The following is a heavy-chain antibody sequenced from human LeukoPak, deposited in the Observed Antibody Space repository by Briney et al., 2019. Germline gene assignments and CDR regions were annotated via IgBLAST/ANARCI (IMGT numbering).Heavy chain of an antibody. CDR3: ARNMYGNTWTFDY. CDR1: SGSSSSGGYS. CDR2: IYYSGNT. V-gene: IGHV4-31*03. D-gene: IGHD1-1*01. J-gene: IGHJ4*02. Sequence: SQTLSLTCIVSSGSSSSGGYSWSWIRQHPGKGLEWIGYIYYSGNTYYNPSLKGRVAISVDTSKNQFSLKVSSVTDALRAVYYCARNMYGNTWTFDYWGQGTLVTVSS.